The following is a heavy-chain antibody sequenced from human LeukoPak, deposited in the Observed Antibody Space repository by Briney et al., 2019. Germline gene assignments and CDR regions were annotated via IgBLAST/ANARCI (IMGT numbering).Heavy chain of an antibody. Sequence: GGSLRLSCAASGFTFDDYGMSWVRQAPGKGLEWVAGINWKGVSIAYADSVKGRFTISRDNAKNSIFLEMNGLTGEDTAFYYCARGMNRLQQWLSSGYWGQGTLVTVSS. V-gene: IGHV3-20*04. D-gene: IGHD5-18*01. CDR3: ARGMNRLQQWLSSGY. J-gene: IGHJ4*02. CDR2: INWKGVSI. CDR1: GFTFDDYG.